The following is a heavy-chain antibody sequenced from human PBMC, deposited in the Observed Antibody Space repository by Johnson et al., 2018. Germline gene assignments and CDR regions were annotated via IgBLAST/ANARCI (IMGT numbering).Heavy chain of an antibody. J-gene: IGHJ6*03. CDR2: IYTSGTT. Sequence: QVQLQESGPGLVKXPQTLSLTCTVSGGSISSDSYYLSWIRQPAGKGLEWIGHIYTSGTTDYNPSLKIRVTISVDTSKNQFSLKLSSVTASYKAVDYCARFEYFGSGSIYAYYSMDVWGKGTTVTVSS. CDR1: GGSISSDSYY. CDR3: ARFEYFGSGSIYAYYSMDV. V-gene: IGHV4-61*02. D-gene: IGHD3-10*01.